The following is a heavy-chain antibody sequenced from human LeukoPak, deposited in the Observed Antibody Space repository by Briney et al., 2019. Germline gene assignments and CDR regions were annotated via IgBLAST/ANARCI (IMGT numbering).Heavy chain of an antibody. Sequence: SETLSLTCAVYGGSFSGYYWSWIRQPPGKGLEWIGEINHSGSTNYNPSLKSRVTISVDTSKNQFSLKLSSVTAADTAVYYCARPYCSGGSCYSGLQYGGQGTLVTVSS. J-gene: IGHJ1*01. V-gene: IGHV4-34*01. D-gene: IGHD2-15*01. CDR1: GGSFSGYY. CDR3: ARPYCSGGSCYSGLQY. CDR2: INHSGST.